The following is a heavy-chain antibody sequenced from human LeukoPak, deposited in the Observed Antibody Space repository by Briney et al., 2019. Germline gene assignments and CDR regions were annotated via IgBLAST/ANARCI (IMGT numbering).Heavy chain of an antibody. CDR1: GGTFSSYA. J-gene: IGHJ4*02. CDR2: IIPIFGTA. V-gene: IGHV1-69*06. Sequence: GASVKVSCKASGGTFSSYAISWVRQAPGQGLERMGRIIPIFGTANYAQKFQGRVTITADKSTSTAYMELSSLRSEDTAVYYCARDQPTIRFPYFDYWGQGTLVTVSS. CDR3: ARDQPTIRFPYFDY. D-gene: IGHD5-24*01.